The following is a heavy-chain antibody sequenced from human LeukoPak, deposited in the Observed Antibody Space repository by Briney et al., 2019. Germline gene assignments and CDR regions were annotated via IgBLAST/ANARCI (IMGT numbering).Heavy chain of an antibody. CDR2: IFYSGST. CDR1: GGSISSCSYF. V-gene: IGHV4-39*01. Sequence: SGTLSLTCTVSGGSISSCSYFWGWIRQPPGKGLEWIGSIFYSGSTYYNPSLNSRVTIYIDTSKNQFSLRLSSVTAADTAVYYCARQMNTVTADYWGQGTLVTVSS. CDR3: ARQMNTVTADY. D-gene: IGHD4-17*01. J-gene: IGHJ4*02.